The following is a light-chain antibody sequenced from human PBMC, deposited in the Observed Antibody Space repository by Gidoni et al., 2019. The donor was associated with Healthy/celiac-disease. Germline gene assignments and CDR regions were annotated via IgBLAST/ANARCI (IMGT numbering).Light chain of an antibody. CDR2: EVS. CDR3: SSYTSSSTPYV. V-gene: IGLV2-14*01. CDR1: SSDGGGYNY. Sequence: QSALTQPASVSGSPGQSITISCTGTSSDGGGYNYVSWYQQHPGKAPKLMISEVSNRPSGVSNRFSGSKSGNTASLTISGLQAEDEADYYCSSYTSSSTPYVFGTGTKVTVL. J-gene: IGLJ1*01.